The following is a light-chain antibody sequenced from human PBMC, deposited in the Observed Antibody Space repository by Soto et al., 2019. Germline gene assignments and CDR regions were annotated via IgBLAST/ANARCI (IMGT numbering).Light chain of an antibody. CDR1: QSVSGH. Sequence: EIVLTQSPAILSLYPGERVTLSCRASQSVSGHVAWYQQRPGQRPRLLIYDASIRGTGISARFSGSGSGTDYTLTNSRLDPEDFAVYYCQWRSNWPIFGGGTKIEVK. CDR3: QWRSNWPI. V-gene: IGKV3-11*01. CDR2: DAS. J-gene: IGKJ4*01.